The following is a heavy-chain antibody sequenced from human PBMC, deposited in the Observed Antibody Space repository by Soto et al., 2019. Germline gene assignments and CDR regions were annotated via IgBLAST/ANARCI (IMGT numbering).Heavy chain of an antibody. Sequence: ASVKVSCKASGYTFTGYYMHWVRQAPGQGLEWMGWINPNSGGTNYAQKFQGWVTMTRDTSISTAYMELSRLRSDDTAVYYCARAERRSGDCVLRGMDVWGQGTTVTVSS. D-gene: IGHD2-21*02. CDR3: ARAERRSGDCVLRGMDV. CDR2: INPNSGGT. CDR1: GYTFTGYY. J-gene: IGHJ6*02. V-gene: IGHV1-2*04.